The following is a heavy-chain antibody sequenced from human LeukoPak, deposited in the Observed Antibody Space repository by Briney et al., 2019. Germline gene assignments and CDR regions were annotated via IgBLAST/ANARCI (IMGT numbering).Heavy chain of an antibody. J-gene: IGHJ4*02. CDR1: GDSISSSHM. CDR2: VYHSGGT. V-gene: IGHV4-4*02. Sequence: SGTLSLTCAVSGDSISSSHMWSWVRQPPGKGQEWIGEVYHSGGTNYNPSLQSRVTISVHESRDKFFLNLTSVTAADTAVYYCARGRYIEWLPLDSWGQGTLVTVSS. CDR3: ARGRYIEWLPLDS. D-gene: IGHD3-9*01.